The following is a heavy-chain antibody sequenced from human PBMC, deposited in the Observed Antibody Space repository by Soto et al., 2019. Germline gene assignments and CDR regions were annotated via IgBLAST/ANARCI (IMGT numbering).Heavy chain of an antibody. CDR1: GGTFSSDS. D-gene: IGHD2-15*01. J-gene: IGHJ4*02. V-gene: IGHV1-69*12. Sequence: QVQLVQSGAEVKKPGSSVKVSCKASGGTFSSDSFSWVRQAPGQGLEWMGGIIPMFDTPIYAQKFQDRVTITGDQSTRTAYMQLSNLRSGDTGVYYCARSGGLDRDFNLWGQGSLVTVSS. CDR3: ARSGGLDRDFNL. CDR2: IIPMFDTP.